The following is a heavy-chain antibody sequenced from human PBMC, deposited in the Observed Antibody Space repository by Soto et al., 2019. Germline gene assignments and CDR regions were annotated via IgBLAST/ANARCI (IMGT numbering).Heavy chain of an antibody. CDR1: GFTFSDYY. D-gene: IGHD5-18*01. CDR3: VRHGSVDTTNWFDP. V-gene: IGHV3-11*01. CDR2: ISGGTSTI. Sequence: PGGSLRLSCAASGFTFSDYYMSWIRQAPGKGLEWISYISGGTSTIYYADSVKGRFTISWDNAKNSLYLQMNSLRAEDTAVYYCVRHGSVDTTNWFDPWGQGILVTVSS. J-gene: IGHJ5*02.